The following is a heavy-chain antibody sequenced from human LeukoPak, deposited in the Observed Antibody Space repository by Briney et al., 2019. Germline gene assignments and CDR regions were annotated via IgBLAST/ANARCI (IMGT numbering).Heavy chain of an antibody. J-gene: IGHJ4*02. CDR3: ARGHGGYLHPAAREGY. Sequence: ASVKVSCKASGYTFTSYDINWVRQATGQGLEWMGWMNPNSGNTGYAQKFQGRVTMTRNTSISTAYMELSSLRSEDTAVYYCARGHGGYLHPAAREGYWGQGTLVTVSP. CDR2: MNPNSGNT. CDR1: GYTFTSYD. V-gene: IGHV1-8*01. D-gene: IGHD5-12*01.